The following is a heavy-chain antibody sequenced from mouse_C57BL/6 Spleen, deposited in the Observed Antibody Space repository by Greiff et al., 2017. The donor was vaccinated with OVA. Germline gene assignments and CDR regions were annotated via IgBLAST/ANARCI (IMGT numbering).Heavy chain of an antibody. J-gene: IGHJ2*01. V-gene: IGHV1-42*01. CDR1: GYSFTGYY. D-gene: IGHD1-1*01. CDR2: INPSTGGT. Sequence: VQLKESGPELVKPGASVKISCKASGYSFTGYYMNWVKQSPEKSLEWIGEINPSTGGTTYNQKFKAKATLTVDKSSSTAYMQLKSLTSEDSAVYYCARSPPDYYGSSFDYWGQGTTLTVSS. CDR3: ARSPPDYYGSSFDY.